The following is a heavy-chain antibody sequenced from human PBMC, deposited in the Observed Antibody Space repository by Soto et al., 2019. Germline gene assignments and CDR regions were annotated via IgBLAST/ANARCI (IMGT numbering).Heavy chain of an antibody. CDR1: GGSISSGGYY. CDR3: ARSGYSYGPNPLLY. J-gene: IGHJ4*02. Sequence: QVQLQESGPGLVKPSQTLSLTCTVSGGSISSGGYYWSWIRQHPGKGLEWLGYIYYSGSTYYNPSLKGRVTRSVDTSKNQFSLKLSSVTAADTAVYYCARSGYSYGPNPLLYWGQGTLVTVSS. D-gene: IGHD5-18*01. CDR2: IYYSGST. V-gene: IGHV4-31*03.